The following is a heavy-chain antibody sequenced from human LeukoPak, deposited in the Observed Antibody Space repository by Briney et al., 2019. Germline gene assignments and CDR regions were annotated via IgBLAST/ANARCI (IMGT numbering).Heavy chain of an antibody. D-gene: IGHD4-17*01. CDR3: ARADGDYEEDYYYGMDV. Sequence: SETLSLTCTVSGGSISSGDYYWSWIRQPPGKGLEWIGYTYYSGSTYYNPSLKSRVTISVDTSKNQFSLKLSSVTAADTAVYYCARADGDYEEDYYYGMDVWGQGTTVTVSS. J-gene: IGHJ6*02. V-gene: IGHV4-30-4*01. CDR2: TYYSGST. CDR1: GGSISSGDYY.